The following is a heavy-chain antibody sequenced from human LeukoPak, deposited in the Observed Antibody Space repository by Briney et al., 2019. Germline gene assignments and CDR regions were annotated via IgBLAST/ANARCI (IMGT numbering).Heavy chain of an antibody. CDR1: GYSFTSYW. Sequence: GESLKISCKGSGYSFTSYWISWVRQMPGKGLEWMGRIDPSDSYTNYSPSFQGHVTISADKSISTAYLQWSSLKASDTAMYYCASNYGDYEGDFDYWGQGTLVTVSS. CDR3: ASNYGDYEGDFDY. J-gene: IGHJ4*02. D-gene: IGHD4-17*01. CDR2: IDPSDSYT. V-gene: IGHV5-10-1*01.